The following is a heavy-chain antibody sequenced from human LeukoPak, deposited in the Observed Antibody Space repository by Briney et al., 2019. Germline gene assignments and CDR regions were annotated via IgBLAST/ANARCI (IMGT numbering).Heavy chain of an antibody. D-gene: IGHD3-3*01. J-gene: IGHJ6*04. CDR1: GFTFSSYA. CDR3: AKKILDFWSGMDV. V-gene: IGHV3-23*01. Sequence: PGGSLRLSCAASGFTFSSYAMSWVRQAPGKGLEWVSAISGSGGSTYYADSVKGRFTISRDNSKNTLNLQMNSLRAEDTAVYYCAKKILDFWSGMDVWGKGTTVTVSS. CDR2: ISGSGGST.